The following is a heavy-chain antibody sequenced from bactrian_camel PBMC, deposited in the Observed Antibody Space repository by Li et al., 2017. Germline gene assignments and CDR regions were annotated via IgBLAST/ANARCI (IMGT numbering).Heavy chain of an antibody. CDR1: GYTYDTTC. CDR3: ARAYCTGGLAVPNYNY. D-gene: IGHD7*01. V-gene: IGHV3S53*01. Sequence: QVQLVESGGGSVQAGGSLRLSCLASGYTYDTTCMAWFRQAPGKEREVVATIDSSGRTTYVDSVKGRFTISRDNAENTLYLRMNSLKPEDTAMYYCARAYCTGGLAVPNYNYWGQGTQVTVS. CDR2: IDSSGRT. J-gene: IGHJ4*01.